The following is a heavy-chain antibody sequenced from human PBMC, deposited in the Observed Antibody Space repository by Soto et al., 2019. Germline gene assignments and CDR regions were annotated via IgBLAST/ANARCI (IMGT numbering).Heavy chain of an antibody. CDR1: GYTFTSYY. CDR2: INPSGGST. V-gene: IGHV1-46*03. D-gene: IGHD1-7*01. Sequence: ASVKVSCKASGYTFTSYYMHWVRQAPGQGLEWMGIINPSGGSTSYAQKFQGRVTMTRDTSTSTVYMELSSLRSEDTAVYYCARDRSMGSSSGTTGLYWFDPWGQGTPVTVSS. J-gene: IGHJ5*02. CDR3: ARDRSMGSSSGTTGLYWFDP.